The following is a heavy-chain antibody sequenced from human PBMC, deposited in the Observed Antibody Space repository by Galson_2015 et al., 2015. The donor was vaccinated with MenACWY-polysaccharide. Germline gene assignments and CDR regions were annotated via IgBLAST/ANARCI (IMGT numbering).Heavy chain of an antibody. CDR2: IRYDGNYK. D-gene: IGHD3-22*01. CDR3: AKIPYYDSSGPLWF. J-gene: IGHJ4*02. V-gene: IGHV3-30*02. Sequence: SLRISCAASGFTFSSYAMHWVRQAPGKGLEWGAFIRYDGNYKYYADSVKGRFTISRDNSKNTLFLQMNSLRAEDTAVYYCAKIPYYDSSGPLWFWGQGTLVTVSS. CDR1: GFTFSSYA.